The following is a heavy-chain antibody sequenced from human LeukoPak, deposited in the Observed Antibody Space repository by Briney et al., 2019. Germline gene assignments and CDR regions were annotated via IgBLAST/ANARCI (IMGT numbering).Heavy chain of an antibody. D-gene: IGHD2-2*02. CDR1: GYTFTSYA. CDR2: INTNTGNP. Sequence: ASMKVSCKASGYTFTSYAMNWVRQAPGQGLEWMGWINTNTGNPTYAQGFTGRFVFSLDTSVSTAYLQISSLKAEDTAVYYCARGGEYQLLYQGGDFDYWGQGTLVTVSS. V-gene: IGHV7-4-1*02. CDR3: ARGGEYQLLYQGGDFDY. J-gene: IGHJ4*02.